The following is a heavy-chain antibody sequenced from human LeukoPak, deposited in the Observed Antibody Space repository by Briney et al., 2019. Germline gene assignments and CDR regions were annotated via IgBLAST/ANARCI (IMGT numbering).Heavy chain of an antibody. Sequence: GGSLRLSCAASGFTFSSYGMHWARQAPGKGLEWVAVIWYDGSNKYYADSVKGRFTISRDNSKNTLYLQMNSLRAEDTAVYYCASSVDLSYYYYGMDVWGQGTTVTVSS. J-gene: IGHJ6*02. CDR3: ASSVDLSYYYYGMDV. CDR2: IWYDGSNK. D-gene: IGHD3/OR15-3a*01. CDR1: GFTFSSYG. V-gene: IGHV3-33*01.